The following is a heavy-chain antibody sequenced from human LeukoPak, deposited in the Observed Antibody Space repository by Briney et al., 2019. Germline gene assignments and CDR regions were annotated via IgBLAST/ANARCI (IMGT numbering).Heavy chain of an antibody. CDR1: GYTFTSYG. Sequence: ASVKVSCKASGYTFTSYGISWVRQAPGQGLEWMGWISAYNGNTNYAQKLQGRVTMTTDTSTSTAYMELRSLRSDDTAVYYCARTLYYGSGSYWYYYYGMDVWGQGPRSPSP. J-gene: IGHJ6*02. V-gene: IGHV1-18*01. CDR3: ARTLYYGSGSYWYYYYGMDV. D-gene: IGHD3-10*01. CDR2: ISAYNGNT.